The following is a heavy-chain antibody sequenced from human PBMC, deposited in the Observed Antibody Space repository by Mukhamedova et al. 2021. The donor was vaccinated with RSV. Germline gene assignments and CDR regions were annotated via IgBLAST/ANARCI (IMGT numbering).Heavy chain of an antibody. CDR2: ISSSSSYI. V-gene: IGHV3-21*01. Sequence: GKGLEWVSSISSSSSYIYYADSVKGRFTISRDNAKNSLYLQMNSLRAEDTAVYYCARGEAVAGAPTPDYWGQGTLVTGSS. J-gene: IGHJ4*02. D-gene: IGHD6-19*01. CDR3: ARGEAVAGAPTPDY.